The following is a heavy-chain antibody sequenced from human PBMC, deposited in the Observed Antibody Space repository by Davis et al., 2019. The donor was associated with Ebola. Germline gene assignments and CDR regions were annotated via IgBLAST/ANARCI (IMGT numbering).Heavy chain of an antibody. V-gene: IGHV4-59*08. CDR3: ARHVFGSELQWLDH. J-gene: IGHJ4*02. CDR2: IYYSGST. Sequence: SETLSLTCAVYGGSFSSYYWSWIRQPPGKGLEWIGYIYYSGSTNYNPSLKSRVTISVDTSKNQFSLKLSSVTAADTAVYYCARHVFGSELQWLDHWGQGTLVTVSS. CDR1: GGSFSSYY. D-gene: IGHD6-19*01.